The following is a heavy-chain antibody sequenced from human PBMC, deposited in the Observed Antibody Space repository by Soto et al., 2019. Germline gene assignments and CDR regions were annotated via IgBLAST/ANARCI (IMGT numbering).Heavy chain of an antibody. J-gene: IGHJ3*02. D-gene: IGHD3-22*01. Sequence: SETLSLTCTVSGGSISSYYWSWIRQPPGKGLEWIAYIYYSGSTNYNPSLKSRVTISVDTSKNQFSLKLNSVTAADTAVYYCARTYDDSGPNSGGYGFDIWGQGTMVT. CDR3: ARTYDDSGPNSGGYGFDI. CDR2: IYYSGST. V-gene: IGHV4-59*01. CDR1: GGSISSYY.